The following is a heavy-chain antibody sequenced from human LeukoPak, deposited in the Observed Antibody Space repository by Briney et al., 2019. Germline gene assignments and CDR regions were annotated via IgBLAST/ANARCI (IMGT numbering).Heavy chain of an antibody. CDR2: VYYSGST. J-gene: IGHJ4*02. CDR3: ARLHPDRDGYMRRSFDS. V-gene: IGHV4-59*08. Sequence: PSETLSLTCTVSGGSISSYYWSWIRQPPGKELEWIGYVYYSGSTNYNPSLKSRVTISVDTSKNQFSLKLSSVTAADTAVYYCARLHPDRDGYMRRSFDSWGQGTLVTVSS. CDR1: GGSISSYY. D-gene: IGHD5-24*01.